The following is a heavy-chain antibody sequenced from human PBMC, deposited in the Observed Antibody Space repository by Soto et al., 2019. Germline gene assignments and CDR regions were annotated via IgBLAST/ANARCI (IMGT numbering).Heavy chain of an antibody. CDR1: GYTFTRYG. CDR3: ARDQGQHLRPWDWFDP. Sequence: QVKLVQSGAEVKKPGASVKVSCKASGYTFTRYGISWVRQAPGQGLEWMGWITVYNGNTNYAQNLQGRVTMTTDTSTSTAYMELRSLRSDDTAVYYCARDQGQHLRPWDWFDPWGQGTLVTVSS. V-gene: IGHV1-18*01. CDR2: ITVYNGNT. D-gene: IGHD6-13*01. J-gene: IGHJ5*02.